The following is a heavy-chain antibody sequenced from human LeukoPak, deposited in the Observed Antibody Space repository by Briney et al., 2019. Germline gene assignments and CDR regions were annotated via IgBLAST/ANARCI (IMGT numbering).Heavy chain of an antibody. Sequence: GGSLRLSCAVSGFTVISYGMQWVRQAPGKGLAWVSRINTDGSGTAYADSVKGRFTISRDNAKNTLYLQMNSLRAEDTALYYCARELPREVTLDYWGQGTLVTVSS. CDR2: INTDGSGT. D-gene: IGHD2-21*02. J-gene: IGHJ4*01. CDR3: ARELPREVTLDY. V-gene: IGHV3-74*01. CDR1: GFTVISYG.